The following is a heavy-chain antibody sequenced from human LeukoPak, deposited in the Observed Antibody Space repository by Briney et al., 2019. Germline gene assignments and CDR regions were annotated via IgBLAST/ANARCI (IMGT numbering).Heavy chain of an antibody. CDR3: ARYWTGPLDY. J-gene: IGHJ4*02. CDR2: IIPIFGTA. D-gene: IGHD3/OR15-3a*01. V-gene: IGHV1-69*13. CDR1: GGTFSSYA. Sequence: SVKVSCKASGGTFSSYAIGWVRQAPGQELEWMGGIIPIFGTANYAQKFQGRVTITADESTSTAYMELSSLRSEDTAVYYRARYWTGPLDYWGQGTLVTVSS.